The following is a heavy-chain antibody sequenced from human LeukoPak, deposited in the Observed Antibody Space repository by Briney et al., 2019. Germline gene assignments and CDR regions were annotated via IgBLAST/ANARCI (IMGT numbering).Heavy chain of an antibody. CDR3: ARVGGDQVGY. V-gene: IGHV3-53*01. CDR1: GFTVSSKY. D-gene: IGHD4-17*01. Sequence: GGSLRLSCAASGFTVSSKYMSWVRQAPGKGLEWVPVIYNNGNTHYADSVKGRFTISRDNSKNTLYLQMNSLRAEDTAVYYCARVGGDQVGYWGQGTLVTVSS. J-gene: IGHJ4*02. CDR2: IYNNGNT.